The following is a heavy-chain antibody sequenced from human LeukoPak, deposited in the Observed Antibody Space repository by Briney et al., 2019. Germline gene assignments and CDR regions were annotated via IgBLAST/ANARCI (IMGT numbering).Heavy chain of an antibody. J-gene: IGHJ5*02. CDR3: ARAASSGWYVWFDP. CDR1: GGTFSSYA. Sequence: VASVKVSYKASGGTFSSYAISWVRQAPGQGLEWMGGIIPIFGSANYAQKFQGRVTMTRDMSTSTVYMELSSLRSEDTAVYYCARAASSGWYVWFDPWGQGTLVTVSS. CDR2: IIPIFGSA. V-gene: IGHV1-69*05. D-gene: IGHD6-19*01.